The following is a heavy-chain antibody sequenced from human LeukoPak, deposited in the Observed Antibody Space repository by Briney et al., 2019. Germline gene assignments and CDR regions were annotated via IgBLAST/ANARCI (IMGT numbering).Heavy chain of an antibody. CDR3: AKHPRITMIVVVLSGMDV. CDR2: ISGSGGST. D-gene: IGHD3-22*01. J-gene: IGHJ6*02. V-gene: IGHV3-23*01. CDR1: GFTFSSYS. Sequence: PGGSLRLSCAASGFTFSSYSMNWVRQAPGKGLEWVSAISGSGGSTYYADSVKGRFTISRDNSKNTLYLQMNSLRAEDTAVYYCAKHPRITMIVVVLSGMDVWGQGTTVTVSS.